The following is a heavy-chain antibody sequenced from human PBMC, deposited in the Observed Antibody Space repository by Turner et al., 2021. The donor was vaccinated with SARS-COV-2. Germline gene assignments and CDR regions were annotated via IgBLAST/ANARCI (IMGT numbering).Heavy chain of an antibody. CDR2: IHFSVTT. V-gene: IGHV4-59*01. D-gene: IGHD2-15*01. CDR1: GASLRGSY. J-gene: IGHJ4*02. Sequence: QVQLQESGPGLVKPSATLSLPCTLSGASLRGSYWSWVRQPPGKGLEWIGYIHFSVTTNYNPSLRSRVTISLDTSKSQFSLHLRSVTAADTAVYYCTRELGYCSDGSCRFEYDYWGQGTLVTVSS. CDR3: TRELGYCSDGSCRFEYDY.